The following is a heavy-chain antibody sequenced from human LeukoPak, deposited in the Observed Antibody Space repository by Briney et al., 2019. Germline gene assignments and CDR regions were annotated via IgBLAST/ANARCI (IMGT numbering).Heavy chain of an antibody. V-gene: IGHV4-34*01. Sequence: PSETLSLTCAVYGGSFSGYYWSWIRQPPGKGLEWIGEINHSGSTNYNPSLKSRVTISVDTSKNQFSLKLSSVTAADTAVYYCARGGSTYYDILTGYWGPYYFDYWGQGTLVTVSS. J-gene: IGHJ4*02. D-gene: IGHD3-9*01. CDR1: GGSFSGYY. CDR3: ARGGSTYYDILTGYWGPYYFDY. CDR2: INHSGST.